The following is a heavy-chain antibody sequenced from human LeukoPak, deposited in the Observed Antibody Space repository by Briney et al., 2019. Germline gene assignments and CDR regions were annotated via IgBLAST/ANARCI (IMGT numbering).Heavy chain of an antibody. D-gene: IGHD3-22*01. V-gene: IGHV1-46*01. CDR2: ISPSGGST. Sequence: SVSLSCKASGYTFTKYYMHWVRQAPGQGLEWMGIISPSGGSTNYAQKFTGRVTMTRDTSTSTVYMELSSLRSEDTAVYYCAREGGSGSPFWGQGTMVTVSS. CDR1: GYTFTKYY. CDR3: AREGGSGSPF. J-gene: IGHJ4*02.